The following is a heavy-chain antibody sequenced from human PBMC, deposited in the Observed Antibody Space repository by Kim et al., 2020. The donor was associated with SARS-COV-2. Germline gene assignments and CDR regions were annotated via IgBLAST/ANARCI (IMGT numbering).Heavy chain of an antibody. CDR3: ARVLTRGYDYYYGMDV. J-gene: IGHJ6*02. V-gene: IGHV3-21*01. Sequence: SVKSRSTITRDNAKNSLYLQMNRLRAEETAVYYCARVLTRGYDYYYGMDVWGQGATVTVSS. D-gene: IGHD4-4*01.